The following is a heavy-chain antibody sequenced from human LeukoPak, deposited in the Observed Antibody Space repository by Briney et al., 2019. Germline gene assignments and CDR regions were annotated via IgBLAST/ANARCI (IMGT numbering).Heavy chain of an antibody. CDR3: ARDWMLFHRPNY. CDR1: GFTFSSYW. V-gene: IGHV3-21*01. D-gene: IGHD2-21*01. Sequence: KPGGSLRLSCAASGFTFSSYWMSWVRQAPGKGLEWVSSISSSSSYIYYADSVKGRFTISRDNAKNSLYLQMNSLRAEDTAVYYCARDWMLFHRPNYWGQGTLVTVSS. J-gene: IGHJ4*02. CDR2: ISSSSSYI.